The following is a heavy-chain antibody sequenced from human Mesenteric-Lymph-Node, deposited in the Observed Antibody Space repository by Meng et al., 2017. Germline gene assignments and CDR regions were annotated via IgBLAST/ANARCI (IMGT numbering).Heavy chain of an antibody. D-gene: IGHD3-3*01. J-gene: IGHJ4*02. V-gene: IGHV3-23*01. Sequence: EVQLLESGGGLVQPGVSLRLSCAAFGFTFSSYAMSWVRQAPGKGLEWVSTIRGSGGSTFYTDSVKGRFTISRDNSKNTLYLQMNSLRAEDTAVYYCAKIRIFGVINQDYWGQGTLVTVSS. CDR1: GFTFSSYA. CDR2: IRGSGGST. CDR3: AKIRIFGVINQDY.